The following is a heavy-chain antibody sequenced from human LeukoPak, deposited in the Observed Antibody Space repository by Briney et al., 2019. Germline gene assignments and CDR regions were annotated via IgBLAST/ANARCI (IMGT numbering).Heavy chain of an antibody. CDR3: ARVMTFGQWLVPQN. V-gene: IGHV4-59*01. CDR1: GGSISSYY. D-gene: IGHD6-19*01. Sequence: SETLSLTCTVSGGSISSYYWSWSRQPPGKGLEWIGYIYHSGSTNYNPSLKSRVTISVDTSKNQFSLKLSSVTAADTAVYYCARVMTFGQWLVPQNWGQGTLVTVSS. CDR2: IYHSGST. J-gene: IGHJ4*02.